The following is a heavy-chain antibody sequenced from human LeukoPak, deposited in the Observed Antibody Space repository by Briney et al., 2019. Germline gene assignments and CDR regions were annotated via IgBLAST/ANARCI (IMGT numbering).Heavy chain of an antibody. CDR3: AKPLPGTHYYFDY. D-gene: IGHD2-15*01. J-gene: IGHJ4*02. CDR1: GFTFSTYA. CDR2: ISGSDGGT. V-gene: IGHV3-23*01. Sequence: GGSLRLSCAASGFTFSTYAMNWVRQAPGKGLEWVSIISGSDGGTYYADSVKGRFTISRDNSKNTLYLQMNSLRAEDTAVYYCAKPLPGTHYYFDYWGQGTPVTVSS.